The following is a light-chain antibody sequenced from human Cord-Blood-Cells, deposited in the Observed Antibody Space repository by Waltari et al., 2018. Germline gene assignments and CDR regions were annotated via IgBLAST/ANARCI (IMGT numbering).Light chain of an antibody. V-gene: IGKV4-1*01. J-gene: IGKJ2*03. CDR1: QGVLYSSNNKNY. CDR3: QQYYSTPYS. Sequence: DIVMTQSPDSLAVSLGERATINCKSSQGVLYSSNNKNYLAWYQQKPGQPPKLLIYWASTRESGVPDRFSGSGSGTDFTLTISSLQAEDVAVYYCQQYYSTPYSFGHGTKLEIK. CDR2: WAS.